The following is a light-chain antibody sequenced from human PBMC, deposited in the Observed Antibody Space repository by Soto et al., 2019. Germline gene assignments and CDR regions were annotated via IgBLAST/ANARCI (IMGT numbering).Light chain of an antibody. CDR2: ATS. J-gene: IGKJ4*01. V-gene: IGKV3-15*01. Sequence: EIVVTQSPATLSVSPGERATLSCRASQSVGNNFAWYQQKPGQAPRLLIFATSTRANGVPARFSGSGSGTEFTLTLSSLQSEDFAVYYCQQYGDWPLTFGGGAKVEIE. CDR3: QQYGDWPLT. CDR1: QSVGNN.